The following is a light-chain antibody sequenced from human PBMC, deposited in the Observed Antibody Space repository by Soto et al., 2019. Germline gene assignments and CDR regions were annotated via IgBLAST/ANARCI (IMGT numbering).Light chain of an antibody. V-gene: IGLV2-14*01. CDR2: EVS. J-gene: IGLJ1*01. CDR1: SNDIGVYNY. Sequence: QSALTQPASVSGSPGQSITISCTGTSNDIGVYNYVSWYQQHPSKAPKLLMYEVSHRPSGVSSRFSGSKSDNTASLTISGLQAEDEADYYCSSFTTSSTLVFGTGTKVTVL. CDR3: SSFTTSSTLV.